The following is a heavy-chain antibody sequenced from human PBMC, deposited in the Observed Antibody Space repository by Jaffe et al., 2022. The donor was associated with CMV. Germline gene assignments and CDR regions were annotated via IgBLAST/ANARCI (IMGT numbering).Heavy chain of an antibody. J-gene: IGHJ4*02. CDR2: ISGSGGST. Sequence: EVQLVESGGGLVQPGGSLRLSCAASGFTFSSYAMSWVRQAPGKGLEWVSAISGSGGSTYYADSVKGRFTISRDNSKNTLYLQMNSLRAEDTAVYYCAKALQNYDILTGYFLGPNDYWGQGTLVTVSS. D-gene: IGHD3-9*01. V-gene: IGHV3-23*04. CDR3: AKALQNYDILTGYFLGPNDY. CDR1: GFTFSSYA.